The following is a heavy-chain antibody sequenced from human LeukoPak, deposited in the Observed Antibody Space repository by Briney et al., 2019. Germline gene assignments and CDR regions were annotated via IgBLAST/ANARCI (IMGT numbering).Heavy chain of an antibody. CDR1: GFTFSIYA. D-gene: IGHD3-3*01. CDR2: ISSSGTYL. Sequence: GGSLRLSCAVSGFTFSIYAMHWVRQAPGKGLEWVSSISSSGTYLYYADSVKGRFTISRDNAKDSLYLQMNSLRVEDTAVYFCARGLFGVINPTDYWGQGTLVTVSS. J-gene: IGHJ4*02. V-gene: IGHV3-21*01. CDR3: ARGLFGVINPTDY.